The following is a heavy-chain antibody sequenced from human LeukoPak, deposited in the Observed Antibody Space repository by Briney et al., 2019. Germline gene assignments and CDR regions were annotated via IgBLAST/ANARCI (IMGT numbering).Heavy chain of an antibody. J-gene: IGHJ4*02. CDR1: GFTFSSYS. Sequence: GGSLRLSCAASGFTFSSYSMNWVRQAPGKGLEWVSSISSSSSYIYYVDSVKGRFTISRDNSKNTLYLQMNSLRVEDTAVYYCARGHPHGWELYLDYWGQGTLVTVSS. V-gene: IGHV3-21*01. CDR3: ARGHPHGWELYLDY. D-gene: IGHD1-26*01. CDR2: ISSSSSYI.